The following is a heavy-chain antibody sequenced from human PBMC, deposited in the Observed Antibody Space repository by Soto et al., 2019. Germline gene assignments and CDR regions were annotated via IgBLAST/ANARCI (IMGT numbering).Heavy chain of an antibody. CDR3: ARGRYGDY. J-gene: IGHJ4*02. CDR1: GCTFTSYG. CDR2: ISAHNGNT. D-gene: IGHD1-1*01. V-gene: IGHV1-18*01. Sequence: QVHLVQSGAEVKKPGASVKVSCKASGCTFTSYGITWVRQASGQGLEWMGWISAHNGNTDYAQKLQGRVIVTRDTSTSTAYMELRSLISDDTAVYYCARGRYGDYWGQGALVTVSS.